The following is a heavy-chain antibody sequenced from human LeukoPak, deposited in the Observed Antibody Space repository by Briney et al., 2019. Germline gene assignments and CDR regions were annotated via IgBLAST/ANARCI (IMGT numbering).Heavy chain of an antibody. D-gene: IGHD3-10*01. V-gene: IGHV3-21*01. CDR1: GFTFSSYS. CDR2: ISSSSSYM. Sequence: GGSLRLSCAASGFTFSSYSMNWVRQAPGKGLEWVSSISSSSSYMYYADSVKGRFTISRDNAKNSLYLQMNSLRAEDTAVYYCARVGWFGELIPDYWGQGTLVTVSS. CDR3: ARVGWFGELIPDY. J-gene: IGHJ4*02.